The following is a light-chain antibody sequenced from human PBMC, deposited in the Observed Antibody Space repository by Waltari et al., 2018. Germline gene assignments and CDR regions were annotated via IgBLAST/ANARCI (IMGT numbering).Light chain of an antibody. CDR1: SSDVGDYNY. V-gene: IGLV2-14*03. CDR3: SSYTGSSTWV. J-gene: IGLJ3*02. CDR2: DVT. Sequence: QSALTQPASVSGSPGQATTISCTGTSSDVGDYNYVSWYQQYPGKAPKLMIYDVTRRPSGVSSRFAGSKSGNTASLTISGLQAEDEAEYYCSSYTGSSTWVFGGGTKLTVL.